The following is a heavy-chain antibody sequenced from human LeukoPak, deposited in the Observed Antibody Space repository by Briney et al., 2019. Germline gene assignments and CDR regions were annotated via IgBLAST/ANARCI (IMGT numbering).Heavy chain of an antibody. CDR1: GLTAVANT. CDR2: IYSGGST. V-gene: IGHV3-53*01. J-gene: IGHJ4*02. D-gene: IGHD6-19*01. Sequence: HPGGSLGFSVEPLGLTAVANTMGWFRQAPGKGLGWVSVIYSGGSTYYADSVKGRFTISRDNSKNTLYLQMNSLRAEDTAVYYCARGSRSSGWFDYWGQGTLVTVSS. CDR3: ARGSRSSGWFDY.